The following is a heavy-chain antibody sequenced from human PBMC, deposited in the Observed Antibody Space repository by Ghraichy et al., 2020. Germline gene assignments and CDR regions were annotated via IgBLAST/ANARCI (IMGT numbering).Heavy chain of an antibody. CDR1: GGSISSGGYY. Sequence: SQTLSLTCTVSGGSISSGGYYWSWIRQHPGKGLEWIGYIYYSGSTYYNPSLKSRVTISVDTSKNQFSLKLSSVTAADTAVYYCARVGLSTFGGVIVYGINDYWGQGTLVTVSS. V-gene: IGHV4-31*03. J-gene: IGHJ4*02. D-gene: IGHD3-16*02. CDR3: ARVGLSTFGGVIVYGINDY. CDR2: IYYSGST.